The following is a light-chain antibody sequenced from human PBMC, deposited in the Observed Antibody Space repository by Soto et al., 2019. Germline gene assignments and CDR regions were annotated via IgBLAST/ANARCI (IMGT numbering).Light chain of an antibody. J-gene: IGKJ1*01. CDR2: DAS. V-gene: IGKV3-20*01. Sequence: EIVLTQSPGTLSLSPGERATLSCRASQSFSSSYLAWYQQKPGQAPRLLIYDASSRATGIPDRFSGSGSQTDFTLTISRLEPEDFAVYYCQQYGTSPRTFGQGTKVDIK. CDR3: QQYGTSPRT. CDR1: QSFSSSY.